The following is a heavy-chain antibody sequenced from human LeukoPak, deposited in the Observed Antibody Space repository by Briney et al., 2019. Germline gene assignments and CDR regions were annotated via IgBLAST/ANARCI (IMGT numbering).Heavy chain of an antibody. D-gene: IGHD5-18*01. CDR3: ARDVDTAMVFDY. CDR1: GFTFSSYS. J-gene: IGHJ4*02. CDR2: ISSSSYI. Sequence: PGGSLRLSCAASGFTFSSYSMNWVRQAPGKGLEWVSSISSSSYIYYADSVKGRFTISRDNAKNSLYLQMNSLRAEDTAVYYCARDVDTAMVFDYWGQGTLVTVSS. V-gene: IGHV3-21*01.